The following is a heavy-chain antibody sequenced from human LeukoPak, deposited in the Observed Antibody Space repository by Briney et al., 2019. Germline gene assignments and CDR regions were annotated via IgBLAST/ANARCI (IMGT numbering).Heavy chain of an antibody. Sequence: GSLKISCKGLGYSFSNYWSAWVRQMPGKGLEWMGIIYPGGSETRYDPSFQGHVTISADRSTSTAYLQWSSLRASDTAMYYCARASRDGYNQNFDHWGQGTLSPSLQ. CDR2: IYPGGSET. D-gene: IGHD5-24*01. CDR1: GYSFSNYW. J-gene: IGHJ4*02. V-gene: IGHV5-51*01. CDR3: ARASRDGYNQNFDH.